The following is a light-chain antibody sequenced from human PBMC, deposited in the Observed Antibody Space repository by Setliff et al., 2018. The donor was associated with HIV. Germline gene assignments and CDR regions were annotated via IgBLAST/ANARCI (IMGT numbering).Light chain of an antibody. CDR3: YSYAGTNSWV. CDR1: SSDVGSFDL. Sequence: QSVLTQPASVSGSPGQSITISCTGTSSDVGSFDLVSWYQHHPGKAPKLMISEVTKRPSGVSNRFSGPKSGNTASLTISGLQAEDEADYYCYSYAGTNSWVFGTGTKVTVL. CDR2: EVT. J-gene: IGLJ1*01. V-gene: IGLV2-23*02.